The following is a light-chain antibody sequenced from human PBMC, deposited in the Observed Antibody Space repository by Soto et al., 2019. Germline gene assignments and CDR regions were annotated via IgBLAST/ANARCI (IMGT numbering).Light chain of an antibody. Sequence: EIVMTQSPATLSVSPGERATLSCRASQSVYTDVAWYQQKPGQSPRLLIYGASTRASDIPARFSGSGSGTDFTLTISSLQSGDVAVYYCQQYNSWPPLTFGGGTKVDIK. J-gene: IGKJ4*01. CDR1: QSVYTD. CDR3: QQYNSWPPLT. V-gene: IGKV3-15*01. CDR2: GAS.